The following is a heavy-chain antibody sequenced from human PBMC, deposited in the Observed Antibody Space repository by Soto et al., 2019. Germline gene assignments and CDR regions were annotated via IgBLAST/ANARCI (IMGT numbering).Heavy chain of an antibody. Sequence: SETLSLTCGVSGDTISTGGYSWAWIRQHPGKALEWIGYTYHSGNPYYNPSLKSRVIMSVDTSKNQFSLNLNSVTAADTAVYYCARDRWGYGIDYWGQGTPVTVS. CDR2: TYHSGNP. J-gene: IGHJ4*02. CDR1: GDTISTGGYS. CDR3: ARDRWGYGIDY. D-gene: IGHD2-21*01. V-gene: IGHV4-31*11.